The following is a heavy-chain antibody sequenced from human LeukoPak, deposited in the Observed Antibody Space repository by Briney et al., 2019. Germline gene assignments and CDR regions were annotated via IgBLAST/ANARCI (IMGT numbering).Heavy chain of an antibody. J-gene: IGHJ4*02. Sequence: GGSLRLSCVASGFTFSSYAMHWVRQTPGKGLEYVSGINSNGGSTHYANSVKGRFTISRDNSKHTLYLQMGSLRTEDMAVYYCARDLLLYFGEVTMAFDYWGLGTLVTVSS. CDR1: GFTFSSYA. D-gene: IGHD3-10*01. V-gene: IGHV3-64*01. CDR2: INSNGGST. CDR3: ARDLLLYFGEVTMAFDY.